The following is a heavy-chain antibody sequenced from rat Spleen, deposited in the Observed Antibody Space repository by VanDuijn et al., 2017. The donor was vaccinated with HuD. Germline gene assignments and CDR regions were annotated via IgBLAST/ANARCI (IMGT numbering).Heavy chain of an antibody. CDR3: ARDRGMYTTDYYYGVMDA. J-gene: IGHJ4*01. D-gene: IGHD1-6*01. V-gene: IGHV2-30*01. CDR1: GFSLTSYN. Sequence: QVQLKESGPGLVQPSQTLSLTCTVSGFSLTSYNVHWVRQPTGKGLEWMGVIWTGGSTDYNSALKSRLSISRDTSKSQVFLKMNSLQTEDIATYYCARDRGMYTTDYYYGVMDAWGQGASVTVSS. CDR2: IWTGGST.